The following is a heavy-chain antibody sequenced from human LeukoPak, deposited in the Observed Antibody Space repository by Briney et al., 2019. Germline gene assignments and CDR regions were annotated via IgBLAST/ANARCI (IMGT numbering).Heavy chain of an antibody. V-gene: IGHV4-39*01. CDR2: IYYSGST. Sequence: PSETLSLTCSVSGGSITSSSHYWGWIRQSPEKGLEWIGSIYYSGSTYYNPSLKSRVTISVDTSKNQFSLKLSSVTAADTAVYYCARKWGSYFDWYFDLWGRGTLVTVSS. D-gene: IGHD1-26*01. CDR3: ARKWGSYFDWYFDL. J-gene: IGHJ2*01. CDR1: GGSITSSSHY.